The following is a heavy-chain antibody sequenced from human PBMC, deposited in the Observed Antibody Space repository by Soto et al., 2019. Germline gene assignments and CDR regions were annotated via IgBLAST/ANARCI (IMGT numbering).Heavy chain of an antibody. CDR2: IYPGDSDT. D-gene: IGHD3-22*01. Sequence: ESLKISCNGSGSSFTSYWIGWVRQMPGKGLEWMGIIYPGDSDTRYSPSFQGQVTISADKSISTAYLQWSSLKASDTAMYYCAIQGYYYDSSGYRNWFDPWGQGTLV. V-gene: IGHV5-51*01. CDR3: AIQGYYYDSSGYRNWFDP. CDR1: GSSFTSYW. J-gene: IGHJ5*02.